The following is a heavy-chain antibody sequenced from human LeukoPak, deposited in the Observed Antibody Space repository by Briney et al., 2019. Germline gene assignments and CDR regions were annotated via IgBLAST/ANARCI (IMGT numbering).Heavy chain of an antibody. CDR2: ISSSSSYI. J-gene: IGHJ4*02. Sequence: GGSLRLSCAASGFTFSSYSMNWVRQAPGKGLEWVSSISSSSSYIYYADSVKGRFTISRDNARDSLYLQMNSLRAEDTAVYYCAREGVKNPYFDCWGQGTLVTVSS. V-gene: IGHV3-21*01. CDR1: GFTFSSYS. D-gene: IGHD3-16*01. CDR3: AREGVKNPYFDC.